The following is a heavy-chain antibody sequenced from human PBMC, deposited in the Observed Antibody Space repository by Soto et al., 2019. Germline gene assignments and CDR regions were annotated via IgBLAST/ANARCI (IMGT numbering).Heavy chain of an antibody. J-gene: IGHJ1*01. Sequence: GGSLRLSCAASGFTFSSYSMNWVRQAPGKGLEWVSYISSSSSTIYYADSVKGRFTISRDNAKNSLYLQMNSLRDEDTAVYYCARARYYYDSSGYPEYFQHWGQGTLVTVSS. CDR1: GFTFSSYS. D-gene: IGHD3-22*01. CDR3: ARARYYYDSSGYPEYFQH. V-gene: IGHV3-48*02. CDR2: ISSSSSTI.